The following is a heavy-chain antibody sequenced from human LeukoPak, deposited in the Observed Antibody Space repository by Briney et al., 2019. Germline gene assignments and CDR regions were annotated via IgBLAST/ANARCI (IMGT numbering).Heavy chain of an antibody. D-gene: IGHD3-10*01. J-gene: IGHJ4*02. Sequence: SLRLSCTASGFTFGDYAMSWVRQAPGKGLEWVGFIRSKAYGGTTEYAASVKGRFTISRDDSKSIAYLQMNSLKTEDTAVYYCTRGFDYYGSGSYLPYFDYWGQGTLVTVSS. V-gene: IGHV3-49*04. CDR1: GFTFGDYA. CDR2: IRSKAYGGTT. CDR3: TRGFDYYGSGSYLPYFDY.